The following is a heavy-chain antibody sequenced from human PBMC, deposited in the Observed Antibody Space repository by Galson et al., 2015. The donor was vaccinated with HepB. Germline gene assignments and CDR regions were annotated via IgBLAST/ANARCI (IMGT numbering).Heavy chain of an antibody. CDR3: AKDARYFDWLLFSYFDY. V-gene: IGHV3-43*01. CDR1: GFTFDDYT. D-gene: IGHD3-9*01. CDR2: ISWDGGST. Sequence: SLRLSCAASGFTFDDYTMRWVRQAPGKGLEWVSLISWDGGSTYYADSVKGRFTISRDNSKNSLYLQMNSLRTEDTALYYCAKDARYFDWLLFSYFDYWGQGTLVTVSS. J-gene: IGHJ4*02.